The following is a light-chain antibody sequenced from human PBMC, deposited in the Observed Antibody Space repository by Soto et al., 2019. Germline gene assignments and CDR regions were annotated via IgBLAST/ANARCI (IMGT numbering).Light chain of an antibody. CDR3: QQYGSST. CDR2: GAS. V-gene: IGKV3-20*01. Sequence: EIVLTQSPGTLSVSPGERATLSCRASQSISSNYLAWYQQKPGQAPSLLIYGASSRATGIPDRFSGSGSGTDFTLTISRLEPEDSAIYYFQQYGSSTFGQGTKVEIK. CDR1: QSISSNY. J-gene: IGKJ1*01.